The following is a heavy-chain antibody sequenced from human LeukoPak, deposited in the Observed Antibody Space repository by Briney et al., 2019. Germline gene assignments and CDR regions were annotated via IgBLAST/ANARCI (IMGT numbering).Heavy chain of an antibody. Sequence: PSETLSLTCTVSGGSISSSSYYWGWLRQPPGKGLEWIGSIYYSGSTYYNPSLKSRVTISVNTSKNQFSLKLSSVTAADTAVYYCASQSMVRGYYFDYWGQGTLVTVSS. CDR2: IYYSGST. CDR3: ASQSMVRGYYFDY. D-gene: IGHD3-10*01. V-gene: IGHV4-39*07. J-gene: IGHJ4*02. CDR1: GGSISSSSYY.